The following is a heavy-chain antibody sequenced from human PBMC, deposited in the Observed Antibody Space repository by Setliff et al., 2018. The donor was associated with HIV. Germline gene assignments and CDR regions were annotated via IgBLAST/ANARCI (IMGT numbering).Heavy chain of an antibody. J-gene: IGHJ4*02. Sequence: GESLKISCAASGFTFSSYGMHWVRQAPGKGLECVALISNDGSAKYYADSVKGRVTVSRDNSKNTLYLQMNSLRPEDTAVYYCARAWAMQQLVPGYWGQGTRVTVSS. V-gene: IGHV3-30*06. CDR1: GFTFSSYG. CDR3: ARAWAMQQLVPGY. D-gene: IGHD6-6*01. CDR2: ISNDGSAK.